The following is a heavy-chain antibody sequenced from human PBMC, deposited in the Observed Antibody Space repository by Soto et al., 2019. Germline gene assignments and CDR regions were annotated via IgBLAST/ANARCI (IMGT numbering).Heavy chain of an antibody. D-gene: IGHD4-17*01. V-gene: IGHV3-9*01. CDR2: ISWNSGSI. CDR1: GFTFDDYA. Sequence: EVQLVESGGGLVQPGRSLRLSCAASGFTFDDYAMHWVRQAPGKGLEWVSGISWNSGSIGYADSVKGRFTISRDNAKNSPXLQMNSLRAEDTALYYCAKLVSFDYGDYDPSYFDYWGQGTLVTVSS. J-gene: IGHJ4*02. CDR3: AKLVSFDYGDYDPSYFDY.